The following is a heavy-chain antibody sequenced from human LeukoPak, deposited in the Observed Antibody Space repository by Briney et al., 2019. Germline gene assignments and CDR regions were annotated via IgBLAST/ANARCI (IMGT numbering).Heavy chain of an antibody. J-gene: IGHJ4*02. D-gene: IGHD3/OR15-3a*01. CDR3: ARQTGSGLFILP. CDR1: GGSIISRSYY. V-gene: IGHV4-39*01. Sequence: PSETLSLTCIVSGGSIISRSYYWGWIRQPPGKGLEWIGSIYYSGNTYYNASLKSQVSISIDTSKNQFSLRLTSVTAADTAVYYCARQTGSGLFILPGGQGTLVTVSS. CDR2: IYYSGNT.